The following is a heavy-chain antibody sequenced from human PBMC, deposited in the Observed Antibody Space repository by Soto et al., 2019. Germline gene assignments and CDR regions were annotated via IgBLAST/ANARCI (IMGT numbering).Heavy chain of an antibody. D-gene: IGHD3-10*01. CDR1: GFPFNTCA. CDR2: ISSDGSTI. V-gene: IGHV3-30-3*01. J-gene: IGHJ4*02. CDR3: ARGTGSGSFLIDY. Sequence: QLVESGGGVVQPGTSLRLSCAASGFPFNTCAIHWLRQAPDKGLEWVTIISSDGSTIHYVDSVKGRFTVSRDNSKDTVHLQMNSLRTEDTAVYYCARGTGSGSFLIDYWGQGTLVTVSS.